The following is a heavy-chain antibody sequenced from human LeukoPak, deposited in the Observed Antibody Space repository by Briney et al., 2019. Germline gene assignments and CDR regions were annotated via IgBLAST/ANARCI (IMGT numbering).Heavy chain of an antibody. V-gene: IGHV3-11*01. CDR3: ASYYYDSSGYHFDY. Sequence: PGGSLRLSCAASGFTFSDYHMSWIRQAPGKGLEWVSYISSSGSTIYYADSVKGRFTISRDNAKNSLYLQMNSLRAEDTAVYYCASYYYDSSGYHFDYWGQGNLVTVSS. D-gene: IGHD3-22*01. CDR1: GFTFSDYH. CDR2: ISSSGSTI. J-gene: IGHJ4*02.